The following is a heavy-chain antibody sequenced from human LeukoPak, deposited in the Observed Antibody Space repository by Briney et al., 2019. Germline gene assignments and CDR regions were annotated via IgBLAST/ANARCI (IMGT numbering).Heavy chain of an antibody. CDR1: GFTFSSYA. V-gene: IGHV3-23*01. CDR2: ISGSGGST. D-gene: IGHD5-12*01. CDR3: AKDLLYSGYSFDY. J-gene: IGHJ4*02. Sequence: GGSLRLSCAASGFTFSSYAMSWVRQAPGKGLEWVSAISGSGGSTYYADSVKGRFTIYRDNSKNTLYLQMNSLRAEDTAVYYCAKDLLYSGYSFDYWGQGTLVTVSS.